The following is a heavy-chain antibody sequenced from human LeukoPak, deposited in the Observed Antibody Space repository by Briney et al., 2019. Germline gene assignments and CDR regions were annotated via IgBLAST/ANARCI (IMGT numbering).Heavy chain of an antibody. D-gene: IGHD5-12*01. V-gene: IGHV4-59*01. CDR3: ASSGYSGYDWFDP. J-gene: IGHJ5*02. Sequence: SETLSLTCTVSGGSISSYYWSWIRQPPGKGLEWIGYIYYSGSTNYNPSLKSRVTISVDTSKNQFSLKLSSVTPADTAVYYCASSGYSGYDWFDPWGQGTLVTVSS. CDR1: GGSISSYY. CDR2: IYYSGST.